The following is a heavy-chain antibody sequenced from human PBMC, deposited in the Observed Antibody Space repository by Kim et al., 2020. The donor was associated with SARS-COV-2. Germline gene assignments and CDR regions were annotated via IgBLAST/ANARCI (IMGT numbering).Heavy chain of an antibody. D-gene: IGHD6-13*01. CDR1: GGTFSSYA. CDR2: IIPIFGTA. V-gene: IGHV1-69*13. J-gene: IGHJ6*02. Sequence: SVKVSCKASGGTFSSYAISWVRQAPGQGLEWMGGIIPIFGTANYAQKFQGRVTITADESTSTAYMELSSLRSEDTAVYYCARAVIAAAGFVYYGMDVWGQGTTVTVSS. CDR3: ARAVIAAAGFVYYGMDV.